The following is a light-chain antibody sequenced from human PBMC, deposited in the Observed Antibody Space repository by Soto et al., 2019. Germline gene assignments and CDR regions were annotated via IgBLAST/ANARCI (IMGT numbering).Light chain of an antibody. J-gene: IGLJ1*01. CDR2: DVS. CDR1: SIDVGGYNY. CDR3: SSYTSSSTLYV. V-gene: IGLV2-14*01. Sequence: QSELTXPASVSGSPGQSITISCPGTSIDVGGYNYVSWYQQHPGKAPKLMIYDVSNRPSGVSNRFSGSKSGNTASLTISGLQAEDEADYYCSSYTSSSTLYVFGTGTKVTVL.